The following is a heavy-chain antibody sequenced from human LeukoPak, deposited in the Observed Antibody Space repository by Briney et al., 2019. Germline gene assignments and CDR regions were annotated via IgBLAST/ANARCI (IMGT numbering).Heavy chain of an antibody. CDR3: ARGAWAYYDSSGYTFDY. CDR1: GGTFSSYA. CDR2: IIPIFGTA. J-gene: IGHJ4*02. V-gene: IGHV1-69*05. Sequence: ASVKVSCKASGGTFSSYAISWVRQAPGQGLEWMGGIIPIFGTANYAQEFQGRVTITTDESTSTAYMELSSLRSEDTAVYYCARGAWAYYDSSGYTFDYWGQGTLVTVSS. D-gene: IGHD3-22*01.